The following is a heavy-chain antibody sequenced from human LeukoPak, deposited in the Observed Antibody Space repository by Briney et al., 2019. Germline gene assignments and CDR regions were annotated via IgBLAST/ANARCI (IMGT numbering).Heavy chain of an antibody. Sequence: SETLSLTCTVSGGSISSSSYYWGWIRQPPGKGLEWIGSIYYSGSTYYNPSLKSRVTISVDTSKNQFSLKLSSVTAADTAVYYCARDGYATDFWSGYYRGGGGLIDYWGQGTLVTVSS. J-gene: IGHJ4*02. D-gene: IGHD3-3*01. V-gene: IGHV4-39*07. CDR1: GGSISSSSYY. CDR3: ARDGYATDFWSGYYRGGGGLIDY. CDR2: IYYSGST.